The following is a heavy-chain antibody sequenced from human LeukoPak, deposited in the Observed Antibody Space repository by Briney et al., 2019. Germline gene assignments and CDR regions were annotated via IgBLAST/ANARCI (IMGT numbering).Heavy chain of an antibody. CDR2: IYYSGST. Sequence: TLCLTCTVSGGSIISGDYYWSWIRQPPVKGMEWIGYIYYSGSTYYNPSLKSRVTISVDTSKNQLFLQLSSVTAADTAVYYCARAAGTSPYWYFDLWGRGTLVTVSS. CDR1: GGSIISGDYY. D-gene: IGHD1-1*01. V-gene: IGHV4-30-4*08. J-gene: IGHJ2*01. CDR3: ARAAGTSPYWYFDL.